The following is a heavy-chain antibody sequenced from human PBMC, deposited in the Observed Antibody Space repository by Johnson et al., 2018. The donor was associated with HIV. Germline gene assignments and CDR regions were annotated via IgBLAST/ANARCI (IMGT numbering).Heavy chain of an antibody. CDR1: GFTFDDYA. V-gene: IGHV3-43D*03. J-gene: IGHJ3*02. Sequence: VQLVESGGGLVQPGGSLRLSCAASGFTFDDYAMHWVRQAPGKGLEWVSLISWDGGSTYYADSVKGRFTISRDNSRHSLYLQMNSLRAEDTALYYCARDGRWGSRDAFDIWGQGTMVTVSS. CDR2: ISWDGGST. CDR3: ARDGRWGSRDAFDI. D-gene: IGHD7-27*01.